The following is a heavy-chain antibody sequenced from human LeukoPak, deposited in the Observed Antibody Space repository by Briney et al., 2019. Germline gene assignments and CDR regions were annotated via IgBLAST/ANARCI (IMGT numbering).Heavy chain of an antibody. CDR2: IYTSGST. V-gene: IGHV4-4*07. Sequence: SETLSLTCTVSGGSISSYYWSWIRQPAGKGLEWIGRIYTSGSTNYNPSLKSRVTMSVDTSKNQFSLKLSSVTAADTAVYYCAREPPYCSSTSCFFDPWGQGTLVTVSS. J-gene: IGHJ5*02. D-gene: IGHD2-2*01. CDR3: AREPPYCSSTSCFFDP. CDR1: GGSISSYY.